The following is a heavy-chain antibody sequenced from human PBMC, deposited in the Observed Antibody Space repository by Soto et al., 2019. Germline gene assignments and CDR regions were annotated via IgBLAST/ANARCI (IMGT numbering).Heavy chain of an antibody. CDR1: GFTFSYYW. D-gene: IGHD3-16*01. J-gene: IGHJ3*01. CDR2: IHSDGSST. CDR3: ARGDRGSFDH. V-gene: IGHV3-74*01. Sequence: EVQLVESGGGLVRPGGSLRLSCAASGFTFSYYWMHWVRQAPGKGLVWVSRIHSDGSSTTYADFVKGRFIISRDNARNTVDLQMYCWGVEETAVYYCARGDRGSFDHWGQGTVVTVSS.